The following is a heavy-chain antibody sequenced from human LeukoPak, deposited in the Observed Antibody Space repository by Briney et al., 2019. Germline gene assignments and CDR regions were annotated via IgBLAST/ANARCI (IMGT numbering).Heavy chain of an antibody. CDR3: ASAGLVYSSGWYLETPFDY. Sequence: PGGSLRLSCAASGFTFSNYGMHWVRQAPGKGLEWVAFIRFDGTSKFYADSVKGRFTISRDNAKNSLYLQMNSLRAEDTAVYYCASAGLVYSSGWYLETPFDYWGQGTLVTVSS. D-gene: IGHD6-13*01. V-gene: IGHV3-30*02. J-gene: IGHJ4*02. CDR1: GFTFSNYG. CDR2: IRFDGTSK.